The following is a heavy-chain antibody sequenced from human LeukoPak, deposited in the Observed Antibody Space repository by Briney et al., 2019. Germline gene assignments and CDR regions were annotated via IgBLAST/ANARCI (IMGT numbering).Heavy chain of an antibody. V-gene: IGHV3-30*04. Sequence: SGGSLRLSCAASGFTFSIYAMHWVRQAPGKGLEWVAVISYDGSNKYYADSVKGRFTISRDNSKNTLYLQMNSLRAEDTAVYYCARDVGHGYNYGLIDYWGQGTLVTVSS. J-gene: IGHJ4*02. D-gene: IGHD5-18*01. CDR3: ARDVGHGYNYGLIDY. CDR2: ISYDGSNK. CDR1: GFTFSIYA.